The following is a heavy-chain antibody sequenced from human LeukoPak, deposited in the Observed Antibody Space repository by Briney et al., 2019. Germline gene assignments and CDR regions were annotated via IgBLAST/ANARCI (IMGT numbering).Heavy chain of an antibody. CDR2: INHSGST. CDR3: ARGSGWVHYYYYGMDV. J-gene: IGHJ6*02. V-gene: IGHV4-34*01. Sequence: ASETLSLTCAVYGGSFSGYYWSWIRQPPGKGLEWIGEINHSGSTNYNPSLKSRVTISVDTSKNQFSLKLSSVTAADTAVYYCARGSGWVHYYYYGMDVWGQGTTVTVSS. D-gene: IGHD6-19*01. CDR1: GGSFSGYY.